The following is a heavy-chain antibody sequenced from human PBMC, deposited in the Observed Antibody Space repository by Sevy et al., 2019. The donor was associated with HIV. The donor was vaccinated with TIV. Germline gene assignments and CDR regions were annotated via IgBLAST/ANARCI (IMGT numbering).Heavy chain of an antibody. D-gene: IGHD3-9*01. V-gene: IGHV4-59*01. J-gene: IGHJ6*02. CDR1: GGSISPYY. Sequence: SETLSLTCTVSGGSISPYYWSWIRQPPGKGLEWIGYMYYSGNTNWNPSLRSRVTISLDTSNSQFSLNLSSVTAQDTAVYYCAREGGLVDYGVDVWGPGTTVTVSS. CDR2: MYYSGNT. CDR3: AREGGLVDYGVDV.